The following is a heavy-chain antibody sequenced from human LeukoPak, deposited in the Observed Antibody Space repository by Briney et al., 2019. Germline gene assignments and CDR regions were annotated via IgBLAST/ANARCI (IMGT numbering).Heavy chain of an antibody. CDR1: GFTFSSYA. V-gene: IGHV3-23*01. CDR3: AKDSPYYDSSGNFDY. D-gene: IGHD3-22*01. CDR2: ISGSGGST. J-gene: IGHJ4*02. Sequence: PGGSLRLSCAASGFTFSSYAMSWVRQAPRKGLEWVSAISGSGGSTYYADSVKGRFTISRDNSKNTLYLQMNSLRAEDTAVYYCAKDSPYYDSSGNFDYWGQGTLVTVSS.